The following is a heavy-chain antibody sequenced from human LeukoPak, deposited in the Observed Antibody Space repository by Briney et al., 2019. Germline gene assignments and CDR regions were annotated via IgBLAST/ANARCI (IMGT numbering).Heavy chain of an antibody. Sequence: SQTLSLTCTVSGGSISSGDYYWSWIRQSPGKGLEWIGYIYYSGSSYYNPSLKSRVTISVDTSNNQFSLKLSSVTAADTAVYFCARGCTDVGRYFDYWGQGSLATVSS. CDR1: GGSISSGDYY. CDR3: ARGCTDVGRYFDY. J-gene: IGHJ4*02. CDR2: IYYSGSS. V-gene: IGHV4-30-4*01. D-gene: IGHD2-8*01.